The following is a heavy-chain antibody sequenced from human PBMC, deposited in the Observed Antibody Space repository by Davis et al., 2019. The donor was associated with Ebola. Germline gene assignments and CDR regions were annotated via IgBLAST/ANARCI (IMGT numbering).Heavy chain of an antibody. CDR3: AKDYFGSGSYYRFYKYGMDV. CDR2: ISYDGSNK. J-gene: IGHJ6*04. Sequence: GESLKISCTASGFTFGSYGMHWVRQAPGKGLEWVAVISYDGSNKYYADSVKGRFTISRDNSKNTLYVQMNSLGGDDTAVYYCAKDYFGSGSYYRFYKYGMDVWGKGTTVTVSS. V-gene: IGHV3-30*18. D-gene: IGHD3-10*01. CDR1: GFTFGSYG.